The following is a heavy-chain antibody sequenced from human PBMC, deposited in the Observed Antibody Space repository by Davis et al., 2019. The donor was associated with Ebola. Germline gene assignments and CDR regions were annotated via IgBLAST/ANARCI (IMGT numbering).Heavy chain of an antibody. D-gene: IGHD6-13*01. CDR1: GFTFSSYG. CDR2: IKQDGSEK. CDR3: ARDRYRSSWGGAYFDY. V-gene: IGHV3-7*03. Sequence: GESLKISCAASGFTFSSYGMHWVRQAPGKGLEWVANIKQDGSEKYYVDSVKGRLTISRDNAMNTLFLQMDSLRAEDTAVYYCARDRYRSSWGGAYFDYWGQGTLVTVSS. J-gene: IGHJ4*02.